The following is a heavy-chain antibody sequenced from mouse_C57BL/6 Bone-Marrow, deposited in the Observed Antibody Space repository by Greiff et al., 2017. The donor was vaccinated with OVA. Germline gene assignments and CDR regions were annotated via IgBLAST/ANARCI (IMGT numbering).Heavy chain of an antibody. V-gene: IGHV1-81*01. CDR3: ARDDYGSSYDYFDY. CDR2: IYPRSGHT. Sequence: VQLVESGAELARPGASVTLSCKASGYTFTSYGISWVKQRTGQGLEWIGEIYPRSGHTYYNEKFKGKATLTADKSSSTAYMELRSLTSEDSAVYFCARDDYGSSYDYFDYWGQGTTLTVSS. CDR1: GYTFTSYG. D-gene: IGHD1-1*01. J-gene: IGHJ2*01.